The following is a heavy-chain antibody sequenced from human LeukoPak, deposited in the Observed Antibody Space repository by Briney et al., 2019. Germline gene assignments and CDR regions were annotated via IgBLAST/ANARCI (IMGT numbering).Heavy chain of an antibody. V-gene: IGHV1-18*01. J-gene: IGHJ4*02. CDR3: AREGDNSSSPPDY. CDR1: GYIFTSND. Sequence: ASVKVSCKASGYIFTSNDINWVRQATGQGLEWMGWISAYNGNTNYAQKLQGRVTMTTDTSTSTAYMELRSLRSDDTAVYYCAREGDNSSSPPDYWGQGTLVTVSS. CDR2: ISAYNGNT. D-gene: IGHD6-6*01.